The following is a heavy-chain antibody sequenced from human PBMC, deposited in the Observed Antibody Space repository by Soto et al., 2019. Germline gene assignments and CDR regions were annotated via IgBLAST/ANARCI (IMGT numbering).Heavy chain of an antibody. V-gene: IGHV3-7*01. CDR1: GFTFSSYW. CDR2: IKQDGSEK. Sequence: EVQLVESGGGLVQPGGSLRLSCAVSGFTFSSYWMSWVRQAPGKGLEWVANIKQDGSEKYYVDSVKGRFTISRDNAKNLLFLQMDSLRAEDTAVYYCASHTIFGVAMDYWGQGSLVTVSS. D-gene: IGHD3-3*01. J-gene: IGHJ4*02. CDR3: ASHTIFGVAMDY.